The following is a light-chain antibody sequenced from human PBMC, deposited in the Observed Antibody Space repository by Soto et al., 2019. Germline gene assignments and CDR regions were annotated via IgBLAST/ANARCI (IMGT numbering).Light chain of an antibody. CDR2: DVN. V-gene: IGLV2-11*01. J-gene: IGLJ1*01. CDR1: SSDVGGYNY. Sequence: QSVLTQPASVSGSPGQSITISCTGTSSDVGGYNYVSWYQQHPGKAPKLMIYDVNKRPSGVPDRFSGSKSGNTASLTISGLQAEDEAGYYCCSFAGSYTSYFFGTGTKVTVL. CDR3: CSFAGSYTSYF.